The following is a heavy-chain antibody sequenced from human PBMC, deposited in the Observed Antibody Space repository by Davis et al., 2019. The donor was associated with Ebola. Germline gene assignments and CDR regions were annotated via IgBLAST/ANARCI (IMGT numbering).Heavy chain of an antibody. CDR3: ARDSSSSWEIDAFDI. D-gene: IGHD6-13*01. V-gene: IGHV4-4*02. CDR1: GGSISSGNW. J-gene: IGHJ3*02. Sequence: PSETLSLTCAVSGGSISSGNWWSWVRQTPGKGLEWIGEIYHSGSTNYNPSLKSRVTISVDNSKNQFSLKVTSVTAADTAVYYCARDSSSSWEIDAFDIWGQGTMVTVSS. CDR2: IYHSGST.